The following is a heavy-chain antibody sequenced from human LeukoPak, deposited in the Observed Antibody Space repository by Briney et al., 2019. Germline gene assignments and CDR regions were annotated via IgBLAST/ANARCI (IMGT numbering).Heavy chain of an antibody. CDR1: GGSISSSSYY. CDR3: ARLRVRGVIVDY. CDR2: IYYSGST. Sequence: SETLSLTCTVSGGSISSSSYYWGWIRQPPGKGLEWIGSIYYSGSTYYNPSFKSRVTISVDTSKNQFSLKLSSVTAADTAVYYCARLRVRGVIVDYWGQGTLVTVSS. J-gene: IGHJ4*02. D-gene: IGHD3-10*01. V-gene: IGHV4-39*01.